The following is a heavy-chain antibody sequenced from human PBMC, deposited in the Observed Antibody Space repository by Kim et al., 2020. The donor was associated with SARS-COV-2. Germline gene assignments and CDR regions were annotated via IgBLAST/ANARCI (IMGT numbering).Heavy chain of an antibody. J-gene: IGHJ6*02. D-gene: IGHD4-4*01. CDR2: IDPSNSYT. CDR3: ARSLTTVITGPFHYYYGMDV. Sequence: GESLKISCVGSGYSFTSYWITWVRQMPGKGLEWMGRIDPSNSYTNYSPSFQGHVTISADKSISTAYLQWSSLKASDTAMYYCARSLTTVITGPFHYYYGMDVWGQGTTVTVSS. CDR1: GYSFTSYW. V-gene: IGHV5-10-1*01.